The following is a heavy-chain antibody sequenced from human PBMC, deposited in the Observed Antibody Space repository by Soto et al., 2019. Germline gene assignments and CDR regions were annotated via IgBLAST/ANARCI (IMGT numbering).Heavy chain of an antibody. V-gene: IGHV3-7*01. D-gene: IGHD2-2*01. CDR2: IKQDGSEK. CDR3: ARESRGYCSSTSCYDGGYYYYYMDV. Sequence: EVQLVESGGGLVQPGGSLRLSCAASGFTFSSYWMSWVRQAPGKGLEWVANIKQDGSEKYYVDSVKGRFTISRDNAKNSLYLQMNSLRAEDTAVYYGARESRGYCSSTSCYDGGYYYYYMDVWGKGTTVTVSS. J-gene: IGHJ6*03. CDR1: GFTFSSYW.